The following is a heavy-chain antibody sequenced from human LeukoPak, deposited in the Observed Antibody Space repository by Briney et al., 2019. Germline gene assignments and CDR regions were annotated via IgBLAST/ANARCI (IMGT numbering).Heavy chain of an antibody. CDR2: IYSGGST. CDR1: GFTVSSNY. Sequence: GGSLRLSCAASGFTVSSNYMSWVRQAPGKGLEWVSVIYSGGSTYYADSVKGRFTISRDNSKNTLYLQMNSLRAEDTAVYYCARDPERGYSYGFKYWGQGTLVTVSS. V-gene: IGHV3-66*01. CDR3: ARDPERGYSYGFKY. J-gene: IGHJ4*02. D-gene: IGHD5-18*01.